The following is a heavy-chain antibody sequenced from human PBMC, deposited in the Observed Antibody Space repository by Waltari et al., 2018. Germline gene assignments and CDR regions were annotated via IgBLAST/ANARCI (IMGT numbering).Heavy chain of an antibody. CDR3: VRDQWFAFDI. D-gene: IGHD3-22*01. J-gene: IGHJ3*02. Sequence: EVRLVESGGGLVQRGGSLRLSCAASGFTLGNYWMSWVRQAPGKGPEWVANIMTDGREEYYVDSVRGRFTISRDNAKNSLYLQMNSLRPEDTAVYYCVRDQWFAFDIWGQGTMVTVSS. V-gene: IGHV3-7*01. CDR2: IMTDGREE. CDR1: GFTLGNYW.